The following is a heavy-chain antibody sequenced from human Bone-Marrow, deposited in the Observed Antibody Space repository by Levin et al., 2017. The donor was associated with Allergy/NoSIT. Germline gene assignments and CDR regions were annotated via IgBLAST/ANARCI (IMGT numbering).Heavy chain of an antibody. J-gene: IGHJ6*02. V-gene: IGHV1-2*04. D-gene: IGHD3-9*01. Sequence: ASVKVSCKASGYTFTGYYMHWVRQAPGQGLEWMGWINPNSGGTNYAQKFQGWVTMTRDTSISTAYMELSRLRSDDTAVYYCARDMRSTYLRYFDWLIHQRYYYGMDVWGQGTTVTVSS. CDR1: GYTFTGYY. CDR2: INPNSGGT. CDR3: ARDMRSTYLRYFDWLIHQRYYYGMDV.